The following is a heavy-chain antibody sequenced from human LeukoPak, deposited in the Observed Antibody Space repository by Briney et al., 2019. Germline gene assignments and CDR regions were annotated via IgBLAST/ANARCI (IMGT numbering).Heavy chain of an antibody. Sequence: GESLKIPCKGSGYSFTSYWIGWVRQMPGKGLEWMGIIYPGDSDTRYSPSFQGQVTISADKSISTAYLQWSSLKASDTAMYYCQRVHDSSGYLFDYWGQGTLVTVSS. CDR1: GYSFTSYW. J-gene: IGHJ4*02. CDR3: QRVHDSSGYLFDY. D-gene: IGHD3-22*01. V-gene: IGHV5-51*01. CDR2: IYPGDSDT.